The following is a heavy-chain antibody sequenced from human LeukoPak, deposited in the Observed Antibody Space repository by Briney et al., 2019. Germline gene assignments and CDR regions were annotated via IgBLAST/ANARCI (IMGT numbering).Heavy chain of an antibody. Sequence: PGGSLRLSCSASGFNFETHAMHWVRQAPGKGLEWVAMIWRGGNYKFYGDSVKGRISISRDDFRRTLYLQMDSLRGEDTAVYYCVTDPPSSGCAVWSWGQGALVTVSS. V-gene: IGHV3-33*01. CDR3: VTDPPSSGCAVWS. J-gene: IGHJ5*02. CDR1: GFNFETHA. D-gene: IGHD6-19*01. CDR2: IWRGGNYK.